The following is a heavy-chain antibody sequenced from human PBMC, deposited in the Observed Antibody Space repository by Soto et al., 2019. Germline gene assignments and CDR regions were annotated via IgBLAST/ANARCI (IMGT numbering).Heavy chain of an antibody. D-gene: IGHD6-13*01. V-gene: IGHV4-31*02. J-gene: IGHJ6*02. CDR1: GGSISSGGYY. CDR3: ARDLASSSWYTGYYYGMDV. Sequence: SETLSLTCTVSGGSISSGGYYWSWIRQHPGKGLEWIGYICYSGSTYYNPSLKSRVTISVDTSKNQFSLKLSSVTAADTAVYYCARDLASSSWYTGYYYGMDVWGQGTTVTVSS. CDR2: ICYSGST.